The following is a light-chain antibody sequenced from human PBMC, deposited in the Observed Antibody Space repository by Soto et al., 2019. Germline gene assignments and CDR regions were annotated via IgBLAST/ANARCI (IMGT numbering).Light chain of an antibody. CDR1: SSDVGAYDF. CDR2: EVS. V-gene: IGLV2-14*03. J-gene: IGLJ1*01. CDR3: SSYTSSSTPV. Sequence: QSALTQPASVSGSPGQSITISCTGTSSDVGAYDFVSWYQQHPDKAPKLMIYEVSNRPSGVSNRFSGSKSVNTATLTISGLQAEDEADYYCSSYTSSSTPVFATGPKVTVL.